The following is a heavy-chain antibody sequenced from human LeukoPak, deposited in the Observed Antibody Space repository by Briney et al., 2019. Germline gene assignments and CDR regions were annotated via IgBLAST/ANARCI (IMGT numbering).Heavy chain of an antibody. CDR1: GGTFSSYA. D-gene: IGHD2-15*01. J-gene: IGHJ6*02. Sequence: ASVRVSCKASGGTFSSYAISWVRQAPGQGLEWMGRIIPICGIANYAQKLQGRVTITADKSTRTDYMELSRLRSEDTAVYYCASWFRYCSGGSCYNGMDVWGQGTTVTVSS. CDR3: ASWFRYCSGGSCYNGMDV. V-gene: IGHV1-69*10. CDR2: IIPICGIA.